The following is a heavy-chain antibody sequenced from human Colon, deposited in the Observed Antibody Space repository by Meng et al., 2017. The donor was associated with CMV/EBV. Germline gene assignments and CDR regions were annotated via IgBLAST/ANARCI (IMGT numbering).Heavy chain of an antibody. D-gene: IGHD1-7*01. V-gene: IGHV4-31*03. CDR3: ARTLELRLDY. J-gene: IGHJ4*02. CDR2: IYYSGST. Sequence: SETLSLTCTVSGGSISSGGYYWSWIRQHPGKGREWIGYIYYSGSTYYNPSLKSRVTISVDTSKNQFSLKLSSVTAADTAVYYCARTLELRLDYWGQGTLVTVSS. CDR1: GGSISSGGYY.